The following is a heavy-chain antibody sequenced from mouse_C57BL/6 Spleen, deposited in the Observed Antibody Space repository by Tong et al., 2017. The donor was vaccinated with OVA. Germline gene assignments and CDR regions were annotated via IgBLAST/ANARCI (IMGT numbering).Heavy chain of an antibody. CDR2: IYPRDGST. V-gene: IGHV1-78*01. Sequence: VQLQESDAGLVKPGASVKISCKVSGYTFTDHTIHWMKQSPEQGLEWIGYIYPRDGSTKYNENFKGKATLTADKSSSSAYMQMSSLTSEDSAVYFCARHEVTGPYYIDYWGQGTTLTVSS. J-gene: IGHJ2*01. CDR1: GYTFTDHT. D-gene: IGHD4-1*01. CDR3: ARHEVTGPYYIDY.